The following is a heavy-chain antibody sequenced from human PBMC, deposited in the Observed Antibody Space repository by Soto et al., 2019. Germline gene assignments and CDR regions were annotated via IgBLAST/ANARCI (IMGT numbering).Heavy chain of an antibody. CDR2: ISYDGSNK. Sequence: GGSLRLSCAASGFTFSSYAMHWVRQAPGKGLEWVAVISYDGSNKYYADSVKGRFTISRDNSKNTLYLQMNSLRAEDTAVYYCAKEFRSSSWIYYYYYGMDVWGQGTTVTVSS. J-gene: IGHJ6*02. V-gene: IGHV3-30-3*01. CDR3: AKEFRSSSWIYYYYYGMDV. D-gene: IGHD6-13*01. CDR1: GFTFSSYA.